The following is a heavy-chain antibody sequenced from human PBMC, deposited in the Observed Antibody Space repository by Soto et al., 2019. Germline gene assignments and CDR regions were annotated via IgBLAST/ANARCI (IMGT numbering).Heavy chain of an antibody. V-gene: IGHV4-59*02. Sequence: SETLSLTCTVSGDSVTNYFWSWMRQPPGKGLEWIGHMYHGGRTNYSPSLKSRVTMSLDSSKNQFSLNLSSVTEADTAVYFCARDPGYCTNGVCPIFDFGGQGVLVTVSS. CDR1: GDSVTNYF. CDR2: MYHGGRT. CDR3: ARDPGYCTNGVCPIFDF. J-gene: IGHJ4*02. D-gene: IGHD2-8*01.